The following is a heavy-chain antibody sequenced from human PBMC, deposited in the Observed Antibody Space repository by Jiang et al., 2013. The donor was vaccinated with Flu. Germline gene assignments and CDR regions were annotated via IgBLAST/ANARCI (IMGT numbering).Heavy chain of an antibody. CDR1: GDSITKNIW. CDR2: IYHTGTA. J-gene: IGHJ3*02. V-gene: IGHV4-4*02. Sequence: GSGLVKPSGTLSLTCVVSGDSITKNIWWNWVRQPPGKGLQWIGEIYHTGTANYDPSLKSRVTMSVDKSKNQFSLKLNSVTAADTAVYYCVRHPDRETFDIWGHGTMVTVSS. CDR3: VRHPDRETFDI.